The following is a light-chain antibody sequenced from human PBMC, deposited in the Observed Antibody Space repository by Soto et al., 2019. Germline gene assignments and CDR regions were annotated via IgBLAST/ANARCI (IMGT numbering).Light chain of an antibody. CDR3: KQRSNWPPT. CDR1: QSVSSY. V-gene: IGKV3-11*01. Sequence: EIVLTQSPGTLSLSPGERATLSCRASQSVSSYLAWYQQKPGQAPRLLIYGASSRATGIPARFSGSGSGTDFTLSISSLETEDFAVYYCKQRSNWPPTFGQGTRLEIK. J-gene: IGKJ5*01. CDR2: GAS.